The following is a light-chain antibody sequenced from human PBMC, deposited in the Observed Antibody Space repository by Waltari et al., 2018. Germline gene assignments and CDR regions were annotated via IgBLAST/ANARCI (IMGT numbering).Light chain of an antibody. J-gene: IGKJ1*01. V-gene: IGKV3-20*01. CDR3: QHYVKLPVT. CDR1: QSVSRAV. Sequence: EIVLTQSPGTLSLSPGERATLSCRASQSVSRAVAWYQQKPGQAPRLLIYGASTRATGVPDRFSGSGSGTDFSLTISSLDPEDFAVYYCQHYVKLPVTYGQGTKVEI. CDR2: GAS.